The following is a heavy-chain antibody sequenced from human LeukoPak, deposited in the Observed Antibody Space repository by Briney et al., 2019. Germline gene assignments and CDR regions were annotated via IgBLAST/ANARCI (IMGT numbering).Heavy chain of an antibody. CDR1: GFTFSSNG. J-gene: IGHJ4*02. CDR3: AKGPRGHFDFDY. CDR2: MSYDVGNK. D-gene: IGHD1-26*01. Sequence: GGSLRLSCAASGFTFSSNGIHWVRQAPGKGLEWVTAMSYDVGNKYYADSVKGRFTVSGDSSKNTVYLQMNSLRVEDTAVYYCAKGPRGHFDFDYWGQGTLVTVSS. V-gene: IGHV3-30*18.